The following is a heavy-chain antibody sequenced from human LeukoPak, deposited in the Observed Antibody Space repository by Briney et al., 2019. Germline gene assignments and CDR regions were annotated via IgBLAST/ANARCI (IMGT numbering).Heavy chain of an antibody. CDR1: GGSISSYY. J-gene: IGHJ4*02. CDR2: IYYNGRA. D-gene: IGHD2-15*01. CDR3: ARGYCSGIRCFDY. V-gene: IGHV4-59*01. Sequence: SETLSLTCTVSGGSISSYYWSWIRQPPGKGLDWIGYIYYNGRANYNPSLKSRVTISVDTSKNQFSLKLSSVTAADAAVYFCARGYCSGIRCFDYWGQGTLVTVSS.